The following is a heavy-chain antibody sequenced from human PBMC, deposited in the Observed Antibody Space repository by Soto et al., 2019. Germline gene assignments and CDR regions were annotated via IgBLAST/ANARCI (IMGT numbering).Heavy chain of an antibody. V-gene: IGHV1-3*01. Sequence: QVQLVQSGTEVKKRGASVKVSCKASGYTITRYARQWVRQAPEQRLEWMGWINAGNGNTKYSQKYQGRVTIIRDTTASTAYMELSSLRSEDTAVYYCARGGGVGFGDYTTGGMDVWGQGTTVTVSS. CDR2: INAGNGNT. CDR1: GYTITRYA. D-gene: IGHD2-8*02. CDR3: ARGGGVGFGDYTTGGMDV. J-gene: IGHJ6*02.